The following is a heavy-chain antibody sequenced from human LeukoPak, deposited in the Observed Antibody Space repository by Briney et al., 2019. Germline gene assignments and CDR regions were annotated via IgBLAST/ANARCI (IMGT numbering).Heavy chain of an antibody. CDR3: ARTSIKAAAGYRLFAD. V-gene: IGHV3-48*04. Sequence: GGSLRLSCAASGFTFSSYSMNWVRQAPGKGLEWISYISSSSTISYADSVKGRFTISRDNAKNSLYLQMNSLRAEDTAVYYCARTSIKAAAGYRLFADWGQGTLVTVSS. J-gene: IGHJ4*02. CDR2: ISSSSTI. D-gene: IGHD6-13*01. CDR1: GFTFSSYS.